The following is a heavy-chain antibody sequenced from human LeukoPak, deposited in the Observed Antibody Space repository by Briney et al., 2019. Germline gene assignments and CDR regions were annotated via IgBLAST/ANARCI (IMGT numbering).Heavy chain of an antibody. Sequence: GGSLRLSCAASGFSFSSYWMHWVRQAPGKGLVWVSRVNTDGSITNYADSVKGRFTISRDNAKNTLYLQLNSLRAEDTAVYFCARLWVGPTGFGCWGQGTLVTVSS. D-gene: IGHD1-26*01. CDR2: VNTDGSIT. CDR1: GFSFSSYW. CDR3: ARLWVGPTGFGC. V-gene: IGHV3-74*01. J-gene: IGHJ4*02.